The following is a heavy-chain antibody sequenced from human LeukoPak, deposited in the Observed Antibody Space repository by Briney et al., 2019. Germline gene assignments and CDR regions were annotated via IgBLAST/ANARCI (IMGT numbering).Heavy chain of an antibody. D-gene: IGHD2-2*03. Sequence: GGSLRLSCAVSGFTVSSNYMSWVRQAPGKGLEWVSLIYSGGGTYYADSVKGRFTISRDNSKNTLHLQMNSLRAEDTAVYYCATHGSAHYYMDVWGKGTTVTISS. J-gene: IGHJ6*03. CDR3: ATHGSAHYYMDV. CDR2: IYSGGGT. CDR1: GFTVSSNY. V-gene: IGHV3-53*01.